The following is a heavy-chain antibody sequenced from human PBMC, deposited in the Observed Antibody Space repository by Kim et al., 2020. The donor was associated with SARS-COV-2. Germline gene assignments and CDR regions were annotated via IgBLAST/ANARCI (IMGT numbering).Heavy chain of an antibody. J-gene: IGHJ6*02. CDR2: ISWNSGSI. CDR3: AKAQGEYYDILTGDVGGYYYYGMDV. V-gene: IGHV3-9*01. Sequence: GGSLRLSCAASGFTFDDYAMHWVRQAPGKGLEWVSGISWNSGSIGYADSVKGRFTISRDNAKNSLYLQMNSLRAEDTALYYCAKAQGEYYDILTGDVGGYYYYGMDVWGQGTTVTVSS. D-gene: IGHD3-9*01. CDR1: GFTFDDYA.